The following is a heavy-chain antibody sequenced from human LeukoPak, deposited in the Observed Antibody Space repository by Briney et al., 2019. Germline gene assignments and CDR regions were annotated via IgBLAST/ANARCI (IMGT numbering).Heavy chain of an antibody. Sequence: PGGSLRLSCAASGFTVSSNYMSWVRQAPGKGLEWVLVIYTGGSTYYADSVKGRFTISRDNSKNTVYLQMNSLRAEDTAVYYCARGGGSGYTFGPPDYWGQGTLVTVSS. CDR2: IYTGGST. D-gene: IGHD5-18*01. CDR3: ARGGGSGYTFGPPDY. V-gene: IGHV3-53*01. J-gene: IGHJ4*02. CDR1: GFTVSSNY.